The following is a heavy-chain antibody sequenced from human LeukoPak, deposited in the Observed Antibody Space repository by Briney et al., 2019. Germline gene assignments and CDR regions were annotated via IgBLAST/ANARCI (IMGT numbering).Heavy chain of an antibody. Sequence: GGSLRLSSAASGFTFSTYAMSWVRHAPGKGLEWVSASNGYDTYYADSVKGRFTISKDNSKNTLYLQMNSLRAEDSAIYYCAKGSSNGRPYYFDFWGPGSLVTVSS. V-gene: IGHV3-23*01. CDR2: SNGYDT. CDR3: AKGSSNGRPYYFDF. CDR1: GFTFSTYA. J-gene: IGHJ4*02. D-gene: IGHD6-25*01.